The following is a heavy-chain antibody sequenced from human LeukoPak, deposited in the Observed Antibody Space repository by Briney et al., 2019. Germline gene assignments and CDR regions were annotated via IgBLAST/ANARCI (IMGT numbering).Heavy chain of an antibody. Sequence: SETLSLTCTVSGYSINSGYYWVWIQQPPGKGLEWIGSIYRTGSINYNPSLKSRVTISLDTSKNQFSLKVNSVTAADTAVYYCARAILSGYPDSWGQGTLV. J-gene: IGHJ4*02. CDR1: GYSINSGYY. CDR2: IYRTGSI. D-gene: IGHD3-3*01. V-gene: IGHV4-38-2*02. CDR3: ARAILSGYPDS.